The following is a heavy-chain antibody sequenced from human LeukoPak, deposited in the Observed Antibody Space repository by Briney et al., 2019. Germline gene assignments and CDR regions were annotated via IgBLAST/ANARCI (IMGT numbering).Heavy chain of an antibody. CDR1: GFTFSSYW. CDR3: ARHNSYGGYSLDY. J-gene: IGHJ4*02. D-gene: IGHD4-23*01. V-gene: IGHV3-7*01. Sequence: PGGSLRLSCAASGFTFSSYWMTWVRQAPGKGLEWVANIKQDGSEKYYVDSMKGRFTISRDNAQKSLYLQMNTLRAEDTAIYYCARHNSYGGYSLDYWGQGTLVTVSS. CDR2: IKQDGSEK.